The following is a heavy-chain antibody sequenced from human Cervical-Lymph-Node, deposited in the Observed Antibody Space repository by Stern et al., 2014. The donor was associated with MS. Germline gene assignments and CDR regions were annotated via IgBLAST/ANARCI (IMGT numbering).Heavy chain of an antibody. Sequence: QVQLQESGPGLVKPSGTLSLTCAVSGGSISETNWWGWVRQPPGKGLEWIGEIYHSETTNYNSSLKSRVTISIDKSKNQFSLELSSVTAADTAVYFCARVHSGYDWFDYWGQGTLVTVSS. J-gene: IGHJ4*02. CDR3: ARVHSGYDWFDY. D-gene: IGHD5-12*01. CDR2: IYHSETT. CDR1: GGSISETNW. V-gene: IGHV4-4*02.